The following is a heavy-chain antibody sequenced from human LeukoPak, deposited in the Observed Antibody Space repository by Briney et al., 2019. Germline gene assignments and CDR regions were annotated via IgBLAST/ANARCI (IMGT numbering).Heavy chain of an antibody. D-gene: IGHD3-22*01. CDR3: ARGTDSSGFYNSYFDP. Sequence: PSETLSLTCTVSGGAIRGFYWNWIRQPAGKGGEWIGRIYSSGTTNYNPSVKRRVTMSVDTSKNPFSLRLNSVTAADTAVYYCARGTDSSGFYNSYFDPWGQGTLVTVSS. CDR2: IYSSGTT. CDR1: GGAIRGFY. J-gene: IGHJ5*02. V-gene: IGHV4-4*07.